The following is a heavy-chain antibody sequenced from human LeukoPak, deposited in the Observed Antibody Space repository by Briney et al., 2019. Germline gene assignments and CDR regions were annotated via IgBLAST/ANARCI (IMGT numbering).Heavy chain of an antibody. D-gene: IGHD6-19*01. Sequence: SQTLSLTCTVSGGSISTYSWTWIRQPPGKGLEWIGNIYYSGSTNYNPSLKSRVTISIDTSKNQFSLKVSSVTAADTAVYYCARAHSSGWPHMFDPWGQGTLVTVPS. CDR1: GGSISTYS. CDR3: ARAHSSGWPHMFDP. V-gene: IGHV4-59*01. CDR2: IYYSGST. J-gene: IGHJ5*02.